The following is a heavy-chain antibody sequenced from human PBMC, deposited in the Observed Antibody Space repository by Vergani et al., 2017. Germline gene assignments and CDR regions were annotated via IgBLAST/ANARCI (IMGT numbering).Heavy chain of an antibody. CDR2: INPNSGGT. J-gene: IGHJ6*02. CDR3: ARQLNEVFVRRTYYYYGMDV. Sequence: QVQLVQSGAEVKKPGASVKVSCKVSGYTLTELSMHWVRQAPGQGLEWMGWINPNSGGTNYAQKFQGRVTMTRDTSISTAYMELSRLRSDDTAVYYCARQLNEVFVRRTYYYYGMDVWGQGTTVTVSS. V-gene: IGHV1-2*02. CDR1: GYTLTELS.